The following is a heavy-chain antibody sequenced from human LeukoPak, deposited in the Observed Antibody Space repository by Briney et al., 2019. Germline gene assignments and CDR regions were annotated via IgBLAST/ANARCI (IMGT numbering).Heavy chain of an antibody. CDR3: ATNNHTILRVVTYNWFDP. CDR2: INPNSGGA. D-gene: IGHD3-3*01. V-gene: IGHV1-2*06. J-gene: IGHJ5*02. CDR1: GYTFTAYY. Sequence: GSVKVTCKASGYTFTAYYLHWVRQAPGQGLEWMGRINPNSGGAKYAQKFQGRVTMTRDTSISTAYMELSRLRSDDTAVYYCATNNHTILRVVTYNWFDPWGQGTLVTVSS.